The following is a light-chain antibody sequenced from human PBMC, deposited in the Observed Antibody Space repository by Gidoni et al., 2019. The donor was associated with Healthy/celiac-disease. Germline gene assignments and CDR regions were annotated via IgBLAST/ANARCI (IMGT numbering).Light chain of an antibody. CDR3: QQYYNTLYT. V-gene: IGKV4-1*01. J-gene: IGKJ2*01. CDR2: WAS. CDR1: QSVLYSSNNMNY. Sequence: DIVMTQSPDSLAVSLGERATINCKSSQSVLYSSNNMNYLARYHKNPGQPPKLLISWASPRESGVPDRFRGSGSGTDFTFAISLLQAEDVAIYYRQQYYNTLYTLXXXTKLEI.